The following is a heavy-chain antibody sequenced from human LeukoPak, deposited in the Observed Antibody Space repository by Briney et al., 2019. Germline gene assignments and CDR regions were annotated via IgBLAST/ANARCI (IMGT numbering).Heavy chain of an antibody. Sequence: PGGSLRLSCGASGFTFSIYGMRGVRQAPGKGVGWGAVIWYDGSDKYYADSVKRRFTISRDNSKNTLYLQMNSLRVEDTAVYYCAKCDGHLNLRFDYWGQGTLVTVSS. CDR2: IWYDGSDK. CDR1: GFTFSIYG. D-gene: IGHD2-21*02. V-gene: IGHV3-33*06. J-gene: IGHJ4*02. CDR3: AKCDGHLNLRFDY.